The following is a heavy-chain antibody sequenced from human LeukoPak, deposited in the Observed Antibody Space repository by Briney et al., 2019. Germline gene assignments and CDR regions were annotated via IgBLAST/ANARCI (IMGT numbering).Heavy chain of an antibody. D-gene: IGHD3-22*01. CDR3: ASSLYDSSGYYFDY. CDR2: ISAYNGNT. CDR1: GYTFTSYG. J-gene: IGHJ4*02. Sequence: ASVQVSCKASGYTFTSYGISWVRQAPGQGLEWMVGISAYNGNTNYAQKLQGRVTMTTDTSTSTAYMELRSLRSDDTAVYYCASSLYDSSGYYFDYWGQGTLVTVSS. V-gene: IGHV1-18*01.